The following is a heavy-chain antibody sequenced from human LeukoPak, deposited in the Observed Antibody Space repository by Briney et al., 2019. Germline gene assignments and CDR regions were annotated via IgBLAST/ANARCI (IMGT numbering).Heavy chain of an antibody. CDR2: IYSGDNT. V-gene: IGHV3-53*01. Sequence: GGSLRLSCAASGFTVSSNYMSWVRQAPGKGLEWVSVIYSGDNTYYADSAKGRFTISRDSSKNTLYLQMNSLTVEDTAVYYCLPSEVLWGQGTLVTVSS. J-gene: IGHJ4*02. CDR3: LPSEVL. CDR1: GFTVSSNY.